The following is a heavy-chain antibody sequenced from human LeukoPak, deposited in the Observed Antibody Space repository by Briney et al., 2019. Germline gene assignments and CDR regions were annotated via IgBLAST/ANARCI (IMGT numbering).Heavy chain of an antibody. CDR1: GGTFSSYA. D-gene: IGHD4-23*01. J-gene: IGHJ6*03. CDR2: IIPIFGTA. V-gene: IGHV1-69*13. Sequence: SVKVSCNASGGTFSSYAISWVRQAPGQGLEWMGGIIPIFGTANYAQKFQGRVTITADESTSTAYMELSSLRSEDTAVYYCARDLLDYGGNPYYYYYMDVWGKGTTVTVSS. CDR3: ARDLLDYGGNPYYYYYMDV.